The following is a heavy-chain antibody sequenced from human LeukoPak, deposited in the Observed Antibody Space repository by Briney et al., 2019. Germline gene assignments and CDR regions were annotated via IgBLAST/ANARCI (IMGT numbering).Heavy chain of an antibody. V-gene: IGHV3-11*04. CDR1: GFTFSDYY. D-gene: IGHD1-26*01. J-gene: IGHJ4*02. Sequence: GGSLRLSCAASGFTFSDYYMSWIRQAPGKGLEWVSYISSSGSTIYYADSVKGRFTISRDNAKNSLYLQMNSLRAEDTAVYYCAGDLQSGSYQFDYWGQGTLVTVSS. CDR2: ISSSGSTI. CDR3: AGDLQSGSYQFDY.